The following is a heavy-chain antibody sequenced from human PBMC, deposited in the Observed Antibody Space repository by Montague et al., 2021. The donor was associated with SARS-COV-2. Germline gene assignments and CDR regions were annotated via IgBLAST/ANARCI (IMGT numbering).Heavy chain of an antibody. Sequence: SETLSLTCTVSGGSISSSSYYWGWIRPPPGKGLEWIGSIYYTGSTYYNPSLKSRVTISVDTSKNQFPLKLSSVTAADTAVYYCARDTRIAMLVVVTRYGLDVWGQGTTVTVSS. CDR1: GGSISSSSYY. CDR3: ARDTRIAMLVVVTRYGLDV. V-gene: IGHV4-39*06. J-gene: IGHJ6*02. D-gene: IGHD3-22*01. CDR2: IYYTGST.